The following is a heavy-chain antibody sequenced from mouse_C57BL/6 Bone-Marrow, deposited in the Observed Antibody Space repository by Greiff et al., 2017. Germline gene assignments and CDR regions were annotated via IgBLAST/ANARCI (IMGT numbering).Heavy chain of an antibody. CDR3: ANYYGSSGVAY. CDR1: GYTFTSYW. J-gene: IGHJ3*01. V-gene: IGHV1-55*01. CDR2: IYPGSGST. D-gene: IGHD1-1*01. Sequence: VQLQQPGAELVKPGASVKMSCKASGYTFTSYWITWVKQRPGQGLEWIGDIYPGSGSTNYNEKFKRKATLTVDTASSTAYMQLSSLTSEDSAVYYCANYYGSSGVAYWGQGTLVTVSA.